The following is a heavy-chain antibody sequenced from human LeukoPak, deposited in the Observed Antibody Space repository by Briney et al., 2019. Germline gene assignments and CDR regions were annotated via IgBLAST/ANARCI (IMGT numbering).Heavy chain of an antibody. D-gene: IGHD3-9*01. J-gene: IGHJ4*02. CDR2: IYYSVSA. CDR1: GDSVSNYY. Sequence: RSERVSLTCTVSGDSVSNYYWSWIRQPPGKRLEWIGCIYYSVSATYNPSLKSRVTISLDTSKNQFFLKLSSVTAADTAVYYCARKRSFDLWGQGTL. CDR3: ARKRSFDL. V-gene: IGHV4-59*02.